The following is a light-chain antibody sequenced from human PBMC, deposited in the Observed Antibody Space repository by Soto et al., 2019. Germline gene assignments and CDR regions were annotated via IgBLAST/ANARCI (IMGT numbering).Light chain of an antibody. CDR1: QSVGSN. V-gene: IGKV3-11*01. CDR3: QQRSNWPRIT. CDR2: GAS. Sequence: EIVLTQSPGTLSLSPGERATLSCRASQSVGSNLAWYQQRPGQAPRLLIYGASTRATGTPARFSGSGSGTRFTLSISSLQSEDFVVYYCQQRSNWPRITFGQGTRLEIK. J-gene: IGKJ5*01.